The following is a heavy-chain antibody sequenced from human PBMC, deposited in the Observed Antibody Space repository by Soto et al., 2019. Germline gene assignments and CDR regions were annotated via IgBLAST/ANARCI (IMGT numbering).Heavy chain of an antibody. J-gene: IGHJ4*02. CDR3: ARTNYDFWSLDY. CDR2: IYYSGST. D-gene: IGHD3-3*01. Sequence: SETLSLTCTVPGGSISSYYWSWIRQPPGKGLEWIGYIYYSGSTNYNPSLKSRVTISVDTSKNQFSLKLSSVTAADTAVYYCARTNYDFWSLDYWGQGTLVTVSS. V-gene: IGHV4-59*08. CDR1: GGSISSYY.